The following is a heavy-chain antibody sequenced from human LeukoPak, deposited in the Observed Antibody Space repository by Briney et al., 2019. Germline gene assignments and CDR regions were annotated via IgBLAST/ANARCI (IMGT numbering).Heavy chain of an antibody. CDR3: AKDGGIAVAGTFGH. V-gene: IGHV3-23*01. CDR1: GFTFSSYA. Sequence: GGSLRLSCAASGFTFSSYAMSWVRQAPGKGLEWVSAISGSGGSTYYAGSVKGRFTISRDNSKNTLYLQMNSLRAEDTAVYYCAKDGGIAVAGTFGHWGQGTLVTVSS. CDR2: ISGSGGST. J-gene: IGHJ4*02. D-gene: IGHD6-19*01.